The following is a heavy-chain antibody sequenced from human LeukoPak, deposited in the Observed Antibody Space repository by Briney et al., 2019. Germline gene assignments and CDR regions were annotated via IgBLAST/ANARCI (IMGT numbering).Heavy chain of an antibody. D-gene: IGHD3-22*01. CDR1: GGSISSYY. CDR3: ARAEITMIVVVTADAFDI. Sequence: SETLSLTCTVSGGSISSYYWSWIRQPPGKGLEWIGSIYYSGSTNYNPSLKSRVTISVDTSKNQFSLKLSSVTVADTAVYYCARAEITMIVVVTADAFDIWGQGTMVTVSS. V-gene: IGHV4-59*01. CDR2: IYYSGST. J-gene: IGHJ3*02.